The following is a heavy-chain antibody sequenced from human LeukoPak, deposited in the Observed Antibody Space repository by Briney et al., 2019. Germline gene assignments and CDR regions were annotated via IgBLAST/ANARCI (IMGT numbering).Heavy chain of an antibody. CDR2: IYYSGST. CDR1: GGSISSSSYY. J-gene: IGHJ4*02. Sequence: SETLSLTCTVSGGSISSSSYYWGWIRQPPGKGLEWIGSIYYSGSTYYNPSLKSRVTISVDTSKNQFSLKLSSVTAADTAVYYCARHQGFGSYYFDYWGQGTLVTVSS. CDR3: ARHQGFGSYYFDY. D-gene: IGHD3-10*01. V-gene: IGHV4-39*01.